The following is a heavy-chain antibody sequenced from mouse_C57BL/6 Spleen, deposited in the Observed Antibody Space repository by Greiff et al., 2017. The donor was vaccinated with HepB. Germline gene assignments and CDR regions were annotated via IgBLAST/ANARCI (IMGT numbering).Heavy chain of an antibody. J-gene: IGHJ4*01. CDR2: INPSTGGT. CDR3: ASAGYYAGAMDY. CDR1: GYSFTGYY. V-gene: IGHV1-42*01. D-gene: IGHD2-3*01. Sequence: VQLQQSGPELVKPGASVKISCKASGYSFTGYYMNWVKQSPEKSLEWIGEINPSTGGTTYNQKFKAKATLTVDKSSSTAYMQLKSLTSEDSAVYYCASAGYYAGAMDYWGQGTSVTVSS.